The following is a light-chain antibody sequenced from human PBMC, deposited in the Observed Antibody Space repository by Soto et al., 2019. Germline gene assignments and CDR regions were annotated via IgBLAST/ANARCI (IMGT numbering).Light chain of an antibody. J-gene: IGLJ2*01. Sequence: QSALTQPASVSGSPGQSVTISCTGTSSDIGGYNYVSWYQQHPGKAPKLVIYDVSDRPSGVSNRFSGSKSGNTASLTISGLQADDEADYYCSSYTSSSPHVLFGGGTKVTVL. CDR1: SSDIGGYNY. CDR2: DVS. V-gene: IGLV2-14*03. CDR3: SSYTSSSPHVL.